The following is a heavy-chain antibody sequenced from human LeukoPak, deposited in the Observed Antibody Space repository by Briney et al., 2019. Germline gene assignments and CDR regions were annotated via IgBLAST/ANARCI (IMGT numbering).Heavy chain of an antibody. CDR2: IKHDGSEK. CDR3: ESSYSSSWYIY. V-gene: IGHV3-7*01. Sequence: PGGSLRLSCAAPGFTFSSYWMSWVRQAPGKGLEWVANIKHDGSEKHYVDSVKGRFTISRDNAKNSLYLQMNSLRAEDTAVYYCESSYSSSWYIYWGQGTLVTVSS. J-gene: IGHJ4*02. CDR1: GFTFSSYW. D-gene: IGHD6-13*01.